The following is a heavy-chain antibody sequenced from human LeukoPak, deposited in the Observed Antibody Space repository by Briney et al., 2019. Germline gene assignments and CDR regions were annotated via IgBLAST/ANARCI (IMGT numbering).Heavy chain of an antibody. J-gene: IGHJ4*02. Sequence: SETLSLTCTVSGGSISSYYWSWIRQSPGKGLEWIGCIYTSGSTNYNPSLKSRVTISVDTSKNQFSLKLSSVTAADTAVYYCARDHGSGSYWGPKFDYWGQGTLVTVSS. CDR3: ARDHGSGSYWGPKFDY. CDR2: IYTSGST. CDR1: GGSISSYY. D-gene: IGHD1-26*01. V-gene: IGHV4-59*01.